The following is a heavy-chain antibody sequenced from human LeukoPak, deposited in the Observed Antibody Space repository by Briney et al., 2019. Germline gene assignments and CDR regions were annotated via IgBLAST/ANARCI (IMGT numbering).Heavy chain of an antibody. CDR2: IYYSGST. D-gene: IGHD3-3*01. J-gene: IGHJ3*02. CDR1: GGSISSSSNY. V-gene: IGHV4-39*01. CDR3: ASPSYIFGVVIMNDAFDI. Sequence: PSETLSLTCTVSGGSISSSSNYWGWIRQPPGTGLEWIGSIYYSGSTYYNPSLKSRVTISVDTSKNQFSLKLSSVTAADTAVYYCASPSYIFGVVIMNDAFDIWGQGTMVTVSS.